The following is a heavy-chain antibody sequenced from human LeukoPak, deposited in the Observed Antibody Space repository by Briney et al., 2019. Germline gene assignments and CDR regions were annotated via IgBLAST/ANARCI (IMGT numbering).Heavy chain of an antibody. CDR2: IYYSGST. CDR1: GGSISSSSYY. CDR3: ARRGAAAGIPDY. V-gene: IGHV4-39*01. D-gene: IGHD6-13*01. J-gene: IGHJ4*02. Sequence: PSETLSLTCTVSGGSISSSSYYWGWIRQPPGKGLEWIGSIYYSGSTYYNPSLKSRVTISVDTSKNQFSLKLSSVTAADTAVYYCARRGAAAGIPDYWGQGTLVTVSS.